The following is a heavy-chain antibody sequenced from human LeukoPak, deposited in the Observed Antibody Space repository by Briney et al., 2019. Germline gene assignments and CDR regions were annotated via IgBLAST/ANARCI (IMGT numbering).Heavy chain of an antibody. CDR2: IIPIFGTA. CDR3: ARGSLRYFDWLLCPLDY. D-gene: IGHD3-9*01. V-gene: IGHV1-69*13. Sequence: SVKVSCKASGGTFSSYAISWVRQAPGQGLEWMGGIIPIFGTANYAQKFQGRVTITADESTSTAYMELSSLRSGDTAVYYCARGSLRYFDWLLCPLDYWGQGTLVTVSS. J-gene: IGHJ4*02. CDR1: GGTFSSYA.